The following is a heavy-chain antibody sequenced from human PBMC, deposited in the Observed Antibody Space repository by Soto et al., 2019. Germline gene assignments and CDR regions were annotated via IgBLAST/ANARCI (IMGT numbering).Heavy chain of an antibody. CDR1: GFTFSNFG. CDR3: AREMASNYDGMAV. CDR2: VWYDGSSK. D-gene: IGHD2-2*01. Sequence: GGSLRLSCEASGFTFSNFGMNWVRQAPGKGLEWVARVWYDGSSKYYVDSVKGRFTISRDNSKETVYLQMNSLRAEDTGVYYCAREMASNYDGMAVWGQGTPVTAS. V-gene: IGHV3-33*01. J-gene: IGHJ6*02.